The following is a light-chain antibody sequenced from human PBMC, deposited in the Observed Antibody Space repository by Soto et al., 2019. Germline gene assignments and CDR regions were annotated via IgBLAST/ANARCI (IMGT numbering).Light chain of an antibody. CDR3: QQYGSSPPIT. Sequence: ALRHSPGNQTMSTAERATLSYRASQSVSSSYLAWYQQKPGQAPRLLXYGASSRATGIPDRFSGSGSGTDFTLTISRLEPEDFAVYYCQQYGSSPPITFGQGTKVDIK. J-gene: IGKJ1*01. CDR1: QSVSSSY. V-gene: IGKV3-20*01. CDR2: GAS.